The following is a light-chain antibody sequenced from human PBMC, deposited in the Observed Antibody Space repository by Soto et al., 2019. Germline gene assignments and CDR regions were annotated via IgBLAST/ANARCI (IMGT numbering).Light chain of an antibody. CDR1: SGYSSYA. V-gene: IGLV4-69*01. J-gene: IGLJ3*02. CDR3: QTWGTGDWV. Sequence: QPVLTQSPSASASLGASVKLTCTLSSGYSSYAIAWHQQQPEKGPRYLMKLNSDGSHSKGDGIPDRFSGSSSGAERYLPNSRRQSEDEAAYYCQTWGTGDWVFGGGTKLTVL. CDR2: LNSDGSH.